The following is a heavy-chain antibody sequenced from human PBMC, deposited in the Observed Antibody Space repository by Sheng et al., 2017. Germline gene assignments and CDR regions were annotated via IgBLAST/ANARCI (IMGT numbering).Heavy chain of an antibody. V-gene: IGHV4-38-2*01. J-gene: IGHJ4*02. D-gene: IGHD3-10*01. CDR1: GYSISSGYY. CDR2: IYHSGST. Sequence: QVQLQESGPGLVKPSETLSLTCAVSGYSISSGYYWGWIRQPPGKGLEWIGSIYHSGSTYYNPSLKSRVTISVDTSKNQFSLKLSSVTAADTAVYYCARTKGSITMVRGVGGEVDYWGQGTLVTVSS. CDR3: ARTKGSITMVRGVGGEVDY.